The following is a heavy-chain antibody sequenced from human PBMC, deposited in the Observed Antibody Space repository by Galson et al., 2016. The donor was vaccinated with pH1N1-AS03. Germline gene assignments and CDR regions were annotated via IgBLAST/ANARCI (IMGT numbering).Heavy chain of an antibody. CDR1: GFTFGDYY. D-gene: IGHD3-9*01. CDR2: ITSSGGSGSTI. V-gene: IGHV3-11*01. CDR3: ARGWYDIWTGYLVDPFDC. J-gene: IGHJ4*02. Sequence: SLRLSCAASGFTFGDYYMSWIRQAPGKGLEWISCITSSGGSGSTIYYADSVKGRFTISRDNAKNSLYLQMNSLRADDTAVYFCARGWYDIWTGYLVDPFDCWGQGALVTVSS.